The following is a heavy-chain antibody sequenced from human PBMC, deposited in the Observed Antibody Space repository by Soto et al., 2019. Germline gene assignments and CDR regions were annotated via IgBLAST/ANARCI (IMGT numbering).Heavy chain of an antibody. CDR1: GFTFRSYW. CDR3: ARGSTYDFWSGYIYYALDV. CDR2: IKQDGSEK. V-gene: IGHV3-7*03. J-gene: IGHJ6*02. D-gene: IGHD3-3*01. Sequence: PGGSLRLSCAASGFTFRSYWVNWVRQAPGKGLEWVANIKQDGSEKYYVDSVKGRFTISRDNAKNSLYLQMNSLRAEDTAVYYCARGSTYDFWSGYIYYALDVWGQGTTVTVSS.